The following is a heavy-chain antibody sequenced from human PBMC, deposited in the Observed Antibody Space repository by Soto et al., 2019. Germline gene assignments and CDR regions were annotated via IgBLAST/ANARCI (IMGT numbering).Heavy chain of an antibody. CDR2: ISSSSSTI. CDR1: GFTFSSYS. J-gene: IGHJ3*02. CDR3: ARAGYSSGWYNPGEAFDI. Sequence: PGGSLRHSCAASGFTFSSYSMNWVRQAPGKGLEWVSYISSSSSTIYYADSVKGRFTISRDNAKNSLYLQMNSLRAEDTAVYYCARAGYSSGWYNPGEAFDIWGQGTMVTVSS. V-gene: IGHV3-48*01. D-gene: IGHD6-19*01.